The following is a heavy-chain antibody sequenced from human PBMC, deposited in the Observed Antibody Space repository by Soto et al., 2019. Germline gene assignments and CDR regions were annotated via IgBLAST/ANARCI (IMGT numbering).Heavy chain of an antibody. CDR3: ARRSSGWYFDY. D-gene: IGHD6-19*01. CDR1: GFTFRRYA. J-gene: IGHJ4*02. Sequence: GSLRLSCAASGFTFRRYAMSWVRQAPGKGLEWVSGISGSGISTHYADSVKGRFTVSRDNSKNTLYLQMNSLRAEDTAVYYCARRSSGWYFDYWGQGTLVTVSS. CDR2: ISGSGIST. V-gene: IGHV3-23*01.